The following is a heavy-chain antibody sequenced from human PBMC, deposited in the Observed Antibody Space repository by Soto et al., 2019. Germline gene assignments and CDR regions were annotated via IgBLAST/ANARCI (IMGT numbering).Heavy chain of an antibody. J-gene: IGHJ4*02. CDR1: GFTFRGYA. CDR3: AKGAAKVSPYYFDF. V-gene: IGHV3-23*01. CDR2: ITGGGDDT. Sequence: DVQLLESGGGLVQPGGSLRLSCEGSGFTFRGYAMSWVRQPPGKGLEWVTAITGGGDDTYHSDSVKGRFTISRDNSKNTLYLQMNSLRAEDTAVYYCAKGAAKVSPYYFDFWGPGTLVTVSS. D-gene: IGHD3-16*01.